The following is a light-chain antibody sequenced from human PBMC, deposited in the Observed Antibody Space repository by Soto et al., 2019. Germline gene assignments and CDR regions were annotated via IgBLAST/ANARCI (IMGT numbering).Light chain of an antibody. CDR1: SSDVGTYNF. Sequence: QSALTQPASVSGSPGQSITSSCTGTSSDVGTYNFVSWYRQHPVKAPILIIFDVSSRPSGISNRFSGSKSGNTASLTISGVQAEDEADYYCSSYANSDTVIFGGGTKLTVL. V-gene: IGLV2-14*01. J-gene: IGLJ2*01. CDR3: SSYANSDTVI. CDR2: DVS.